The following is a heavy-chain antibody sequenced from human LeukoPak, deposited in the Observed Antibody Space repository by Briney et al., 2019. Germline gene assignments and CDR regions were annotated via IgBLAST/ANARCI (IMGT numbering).Heavy chain of an antibody. J-gene: IGHJ4*02. CDR3: ARARGAAGNYYYFDY. D-gene: IGHD6-13*01. V-gene: IGHV3-33*01. Sequence: PGGSLRLSCAASGFTFSSYGMHWVRQAPGKGLEWVAVIWYDGSNKYYADSVKGRFTISRDNSENTLYLQMNSLRAEDTAVYYCARARGAAGNYYYFDYWGQGTLVTVSS. CDR2: IWYDGSNK. CDR1: GFTFSSYG.